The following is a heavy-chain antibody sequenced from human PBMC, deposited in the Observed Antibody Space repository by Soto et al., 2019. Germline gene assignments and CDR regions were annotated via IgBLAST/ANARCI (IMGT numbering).Heavy chain of an antibody. D-gene: IGHD3-3*01. Sequence: PGGSLRLSCAASGFTFSSYSMNWVRQAPGKGLEWVSSISSSSSYIYYADSVKGRFTISRDNAKNSLYLQMNSLRAEDTAVYYCARDWFFWSGYYGYYWGQGTLVTVSS. CDR2: ISSSSSYI. CDR1: GFTFSSYS. V-gene: IGHV3-21*01. CDR3: ARDWFFWSGYYGYY. J-gene: IGHJ4*02.